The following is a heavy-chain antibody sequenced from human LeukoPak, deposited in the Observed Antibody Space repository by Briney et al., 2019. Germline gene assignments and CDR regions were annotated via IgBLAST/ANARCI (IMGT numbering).Heavy chain of an antibody. D-gene: IGHD6-19*01. J-gene: IGHJ1*01. V-gene: IGHV3-53*01. CDR2: IYSGGRTEYA. CDR3: VRSRDSSGWYPFQH. Sequence: GGSLRLSCAASGFSVSTNYMSWVRQAPGKGLEWVSVIYSGGRTEYAEYADSVKGRFTISRDKSKNTLYLQINSPRAEDTALYYCVRSRDSSGWYPFQHWGQGTLVTVSS. CDR1: GFSVSTNY.